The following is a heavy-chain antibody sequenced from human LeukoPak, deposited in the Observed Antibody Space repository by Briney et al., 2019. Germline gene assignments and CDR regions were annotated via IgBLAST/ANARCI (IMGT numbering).Heavy chain of an antibody. CDR3: AREPSYYYDSSGPHD. D-gene: IGHD3-22*01. CDR2: INPSGSST. J-gene: IGHJ4*02. Sequence: ASVKVSCKASGYSFTSHYMHWVRQAPGQGLEWMGLINPSGSSTLYAQKFQGRVTMTRDMSTTTDYMELSRLRSDDTAVYYCAREPSYYYDSSGPHDWGQGTLVTVSS. V-gene: IGHV1-46*01. CDR1: GYSFTSHY.